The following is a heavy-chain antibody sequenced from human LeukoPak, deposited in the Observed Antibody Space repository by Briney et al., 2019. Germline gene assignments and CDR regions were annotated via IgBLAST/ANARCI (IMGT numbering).Heavy chain of an antibody. J-gene: IGHJ4*02. Sequence: GASVKVSCKGTGYTFSTYDINWVRQATGQGLEWMGWMNPNSGGTNYAQKFQGRVTMTRDTSISTAYMELSRLRSDDAAVYFCARDFFPYDSSGYPTLFFDYWGQGTLVTVSS. CDR3: ARDFFPYDSSGYPTLFFDY. V-gene: IGHV1-2*02. D-gene: IGHD3-22*01. CDR1: GYTFSTYD. CDR2: MNPNSGGT.